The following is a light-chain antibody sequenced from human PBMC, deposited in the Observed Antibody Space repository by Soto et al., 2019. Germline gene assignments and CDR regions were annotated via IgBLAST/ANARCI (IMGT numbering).Light chain of an antibody. Sequence: QSVLTQPPSASGTTGQRVTISCSGSSSNIGSNTVNWYQQLPGTAPKLLIYSNNQRPSGVPDRFSGSKSGTSASLAIRGLQSEDEAEYYCAAWDDILNGFYVFGTGTKLTVL. V-gene: IGLV1-44*01. CDR1: SSNIGSNT. CDR2: SNN. CDR3: AAWDDILNGFYV. J-gene: IGLJ1*01.